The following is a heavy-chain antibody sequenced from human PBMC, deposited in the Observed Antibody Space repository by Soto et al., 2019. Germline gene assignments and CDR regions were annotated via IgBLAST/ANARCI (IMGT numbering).Heavy chain of an antibody. D-gene: IGHD6-19*01. Sequence: GGSLRLSCAASGFTFSSYGMHWVRQAPGKGLEWVAFISYDESNKYYADSVKGRFTISRDNSRTTLYLQMNSLRAEDTAVYFCPRPHGPVAGFDAFDIWGQGTMVTVSS. J-gene: IGHJ3*02. CDR3: PRPHGPVAGFDAFDI. CDR1: GFTFSSYG. CDR2: ISYDESNK. V-gene: IGHV3-30*03.